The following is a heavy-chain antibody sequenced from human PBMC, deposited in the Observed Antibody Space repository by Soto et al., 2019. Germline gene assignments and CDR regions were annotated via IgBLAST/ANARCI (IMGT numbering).Heavy chain of an antibody. Sequence: PGGSLRLSCAASGFTFSSYGMHWVRQAPGKGLEWVAVISYDGSNKYYADSVKGRFTISRDNSKNTLYLQMNSLRAEDTAVYYCAKDLGYPYYYYGMDVWGQGTTVTVSS. J-gene: IGHJ6*02. CDR2: ISYDGSNK. V-gene: IGHV3-30*18. D-gene: IGHD7-27*01. CDR3: AKDLGYPYYYYGMDV. CDR1: GFTFSSYG.